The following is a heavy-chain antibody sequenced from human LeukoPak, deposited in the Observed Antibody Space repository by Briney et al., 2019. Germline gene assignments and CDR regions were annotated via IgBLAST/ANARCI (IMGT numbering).Heavy chain of an antibody. V-gene: IGHV3-23*01. Sequence: GGSLRLSCAASGFTFSSYAMSWVRQAPGKGLEWASAISGSGGSTYYADSVKGRFTISRDNSKNTLYLQMNSLRAEDTAVYYCAKVKRFLEWVSNNWFDPWGQGTLVTVSS. J-gene: IGHJ5*02. CDR3: AKVKRFLEWVSNNWFDP. CDR2: ISGSGGST. D-gene: IGHD3-3*01. CDR1: GFTFSSYA.